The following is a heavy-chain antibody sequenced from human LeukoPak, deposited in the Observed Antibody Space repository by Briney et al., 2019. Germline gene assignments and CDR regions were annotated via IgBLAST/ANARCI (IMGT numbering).Heavy chain of an antibody. D-gene: IGHD3-10*01. CDR3: ARGKSTSDRGGDY. Sequence: PSETLSLTCTVSGGSISSGGYYWSWIRQPAGKGLEWIGRIFATGSTNYNPSLKSRVTISVDTSMNQFSLKLTSVTAADTAVYYCARGKSTSDRGGDYWGQGTLVTVSS. V-gene: IGHV4-61*02. CDR2: IFATGST. CDR1: GGSISSGGYY. J-gene: IGHJ4*02.